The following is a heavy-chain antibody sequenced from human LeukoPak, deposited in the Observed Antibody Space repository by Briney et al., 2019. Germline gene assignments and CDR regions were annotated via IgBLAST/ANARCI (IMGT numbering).Heavy chain of an antibody. J-gene: IGHJ4*02. Sequence: SETLSLTCTVSGGSISSYYWSWIRQPPGRGLEWIGYIYYSGSTNCNPSLKSRVTISVDTSKNQFSLKLSSVTAADTAVYYCARRRYDSSGYYYFDYWGQGTLVTVSS. CDR3: ARRRYDSSGYYYFDY. V-gene: IGHV4-59*08. CDR2: IYYSGST. CDR1: GGSISSYY. D-gene: IGHD3-22*01.